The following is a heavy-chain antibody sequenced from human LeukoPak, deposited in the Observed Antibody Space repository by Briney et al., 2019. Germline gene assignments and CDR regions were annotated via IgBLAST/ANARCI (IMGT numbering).Heavy chain of an antibody. CDR1: GYSISSGYY. CDR3: ARIHSSGWYLNWFDP. D-gene: IGHD6-19*01. Sequence: SETLSLTCTVSGYSISSGYYWGWIRQPPGKGLEWIGSIYHSGSTYYNPSLKSRVTISVDTSKNQFSLKLSSVTAADTAVYYCARIHSSGWYLNWFDPWGQGTLVAVSS. V-gene: IGHV4-38-2*02. J-gene: IGHJ5*02. CDR2: IYHSGST.